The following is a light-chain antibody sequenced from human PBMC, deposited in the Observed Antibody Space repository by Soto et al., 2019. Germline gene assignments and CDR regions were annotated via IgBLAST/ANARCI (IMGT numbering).Light chain of an antibody. CDR3: QQYYSYPRT. CDR2: AAS. Sequence: AIRMTQSPSSLSASTGDRVTITCRASQGISSYLAWYQQKPGKAPKLLIYAASTLQSGVPSRFSGSGXGTDFTLTISCLQSEDFXTXYCQQYYSYPRTFGQGTKVEIK. J-gene: IGKJ1*01. V-gene: IGKV1-8*01. CDR1: QGISSY.